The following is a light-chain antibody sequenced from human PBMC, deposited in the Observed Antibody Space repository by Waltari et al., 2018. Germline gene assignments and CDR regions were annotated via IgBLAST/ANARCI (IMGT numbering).Light chain of an antibody. CDR2: DKN. CDR1: SLRSYY. Sequence: SSELTQDPAVSVAMGQTVRITCQGDSLRSYYASWYQQRPGQDPILVISDKNNRPSGGPDRFSGSSSHNTGSLTITGAQAEDEASYYCHSRDASGVAGSFGGGTKLTVL. V-gene: IGLV3-19*01. CDR3: HSRDASGVAGS. J-gene: IGLJ2*01.